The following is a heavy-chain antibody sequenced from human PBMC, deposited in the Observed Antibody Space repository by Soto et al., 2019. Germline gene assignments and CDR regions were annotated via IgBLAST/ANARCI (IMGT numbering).Heavy chain of an antibody. CDR3: ARDAPGEAPY. CDR1: GVSITNGDYY. CDR2: INYRGTT. J-gene: IGHJ4*02. D-gene: IGHD2-2*01. Sequence: QVQLQESGPGLVRPSQTLSLTCTVSGVSITNGDYYWNWIRQHPGKGLEWIGYINYRGTTFYNPSLKSRVFISVETSKNQLSLNLSSVTAADTAVYFCARDAPGEAPYWGQGTLVTVSS. V-gene: IGHV4-31*03.